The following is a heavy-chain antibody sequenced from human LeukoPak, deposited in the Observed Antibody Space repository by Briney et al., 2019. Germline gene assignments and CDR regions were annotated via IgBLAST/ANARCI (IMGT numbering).Heavy chain of an antibody. CDR3: ARVPCGGDCYWVDY. Sequence: GRSLRLSCAASGFTFRSYGMHWVRQAPGKGLEWVAVTWYDGSNKYYADSVKGRFTISRDNSKNTLYLQMNSLRAEDTAVYYCARVPCGGDCYWVDYWGQGTLVTVSS. V-gene: IGHV3-33*01. CDR1: GFTFRSYG. CDR2: TWYDGSNK. D-gene: IGHD2-21*02. J-gene: IGHJ4*02.